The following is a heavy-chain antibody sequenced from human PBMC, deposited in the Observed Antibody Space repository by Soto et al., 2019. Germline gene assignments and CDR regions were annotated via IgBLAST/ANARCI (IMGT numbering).Heavy chain of an antibody. J-gene: IGHJ4*02. V-gene: IGHV3-21*01. CDR1: GFTFSSYS. D-gene: IGHD3-10*01. CDR3: ARDGYYYGSGSYLFDY. CDR2: ISSSSSYI. Sequence: ESGGGLVKPGGSLRLSCAASGFTFSSYSMNWVRQAPGKGLEWVSSISSSSSYIYYADSVKGRFTISRDNAKNSLYLQMNSLRAEDTAVYYCARDGYYYGSGSYLFDYWGQGTLVTVSS.